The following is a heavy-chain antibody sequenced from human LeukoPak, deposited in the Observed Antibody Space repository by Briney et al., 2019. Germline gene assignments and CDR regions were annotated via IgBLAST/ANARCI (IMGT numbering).Heavy chain of an antibody. J-gene: IGHJ4*02. CDR3: TTDIPRLRYFDWTLNFDY. D-gene: IGHD3-9*01. V-gene: IGHV3-11*01. CDR2: ISGSGGNT. CDR1: GYSISSGYY. Sequence: LSLTCTVSGYSISSGYYWGWVRQAPGKGLEWVSSISGSGGNTYYADSVKGRFTISRDNAKNSLYLQMNSLKTEDTAVYYCTTDIPRLRYFDWTLNFDYWGQGTLVTVSS.